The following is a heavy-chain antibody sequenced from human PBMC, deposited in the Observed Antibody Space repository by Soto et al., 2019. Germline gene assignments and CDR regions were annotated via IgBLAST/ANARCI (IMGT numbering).Heavy chain of an antibody. CDR1: VGSFSGYY. J-gene: IGHJ4*02. V-gene: IGHV4-34*01. D-gene: IGHD6-25*01. Sequence: XETLSLTCAVYVGSFSGYYWSWIRQPPGKGLEWIGEINHSGSTNYNPSLKSRVTISVDTSKNQFSLKLSSVTAADTAVYYCARGPGAAGYWGQGTLVIVSS. CDR2: INHSGST. CDR3: ARGPGAAGY.